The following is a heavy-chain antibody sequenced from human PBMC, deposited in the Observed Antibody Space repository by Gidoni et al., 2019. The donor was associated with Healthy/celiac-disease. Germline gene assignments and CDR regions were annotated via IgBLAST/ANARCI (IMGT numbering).Heavy chain of an antibody. V-gene: IGHV3-74*01. CDR1: GFTFSTSW. Sequence: EVQLVESGGGLVQPGGSLRLSCAASGFTFSTSWMHWVRQAPGKGLVWVSRINSDGSSTSYADSVKGRFTISRDNAKNTLYLQMNSLRAEDTAVYYCARDQWLVRVYYYGMDVWGQGTTVTVSS. CDR2: INSDGSST. J-gene: IGHJ6*02. CDR3: ARDQWLVRVYYYGMDV. D-gene: IGHD6-19*01.